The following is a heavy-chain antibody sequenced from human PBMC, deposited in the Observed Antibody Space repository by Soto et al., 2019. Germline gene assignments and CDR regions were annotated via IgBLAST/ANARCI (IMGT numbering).Heavy chain of an antibody. D-gene: IGHD5-18*01. CDR2: INPNSGDT. V-gene: IGHV1-2*04. CDR3: ARGGYTYGYGLDY. CDR1: GYTFTAYY. J-gene: IGHJ4*02. Sequence: QVQLVQSGAEVKKLGASVKVSCKASGYTFTAYYIHWVRQAPGQGLEWVGWINPNSGDTNYAQRFPGWVTMTRATSVSTAYMDLTRLRSDDTAVYYCARGGYTYGYGLDYWGQGTLVTVSS.